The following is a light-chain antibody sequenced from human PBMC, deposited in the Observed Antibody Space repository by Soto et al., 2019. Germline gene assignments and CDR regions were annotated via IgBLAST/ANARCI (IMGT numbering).Light chain of an antibody. CDR2: LAS. J-gene: IGKJ1*01. CDR3: QQYDSSRT. CDR1: QSVSNN. Sequence: EIVRTQSPATLSVSQGERAHLSCRASQSVSNNLAWYQQKPGQAPRLLIYLASTRAPGIPARFSGSGSGTDFTLTIRRLEPEDFAVDYCQQYDSSRTFGQGTKVEIK. V-gene: IGKV3D-15*01.